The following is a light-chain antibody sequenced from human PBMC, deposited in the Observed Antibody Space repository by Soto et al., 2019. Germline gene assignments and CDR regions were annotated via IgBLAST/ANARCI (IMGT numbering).Light chain of an antibody. V-gene: IGKV1-39*01. CDR3: QESYTIPTS. CDR2: GAS. J-gene: IGKJ5*01. Sequence: DIQMTQSPSSLSASVGDRVTITCRASQSISNYLNWYQQKPGKAPKLLIYGASSLQSGVPSRFSGSRSSTHFTLSISSLQPGFFSTYDHQESYTIPTSFGYEPRL. CDR1: QSISNY.